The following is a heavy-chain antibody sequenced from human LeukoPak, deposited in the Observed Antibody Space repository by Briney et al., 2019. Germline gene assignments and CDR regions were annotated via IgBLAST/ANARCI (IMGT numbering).Heavy chain of an antibody. CDR1: GGSISSSSYY. CDR2: INHSGST. CDR3: ARGPRIQLWMNYYYYYMDV. V-gene: IGHV4-39*07. D-gene: IGHD5-18*01. Sequence: SETLSLTCTVSGGSISSSSYYWGWIRQPPGKGLEWIGEINHSGSTNYNPSLKSRVTISVDTSKNQFSLKLSSVTAADTAVYYCARGPRIQLWMNYYYYYMDVWGKGTTVTVSS. J-gene: IGHJ6*03.